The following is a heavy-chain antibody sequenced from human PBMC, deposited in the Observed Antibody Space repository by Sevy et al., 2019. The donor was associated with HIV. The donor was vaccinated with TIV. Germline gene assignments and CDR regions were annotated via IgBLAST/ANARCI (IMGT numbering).Heavy chain of an antibody. V-gene: IGHV3-49*03. CDR1: GFSFGEYA. D-gene: IGHD2-15*01. J-gene: IGHJ4*02. Sequence: GGSLRLSCSASGFSFGEYAMSWFRQAPGKGLEWVAFIRGKAFGGTTEYAASVKGRFTTLREDSKSIAYLQMISLKTEDTAVYYCSRGAGVVVVVAANQFDYWGQGTLVTVSS. CDR2: IRGKAFGGTT. CDR3: SRGAGVVVVVAANQFDY.